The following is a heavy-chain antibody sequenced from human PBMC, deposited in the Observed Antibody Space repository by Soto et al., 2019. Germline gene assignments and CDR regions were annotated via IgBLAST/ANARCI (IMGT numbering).Heavy chain of an antibody. V-gene: IGHV3-33*01. J-gene: IGHJ4*02. CDR3: ASSIPDYGDYEPFDY. CDR1: GFTFSSYG. D-gene: IGHD4-17*01. Sequence: LRLSCAAPGFTFSSYGMHWVRQAPGKGLEWVAVIWYDGSNKYYADSVKGRFTISRDNSKNTLYLQMNSLRAEDTAVCYCASSIPDYGDYEPFDYWGQGTLVTVSS. CDR2: IWYDGSNK.